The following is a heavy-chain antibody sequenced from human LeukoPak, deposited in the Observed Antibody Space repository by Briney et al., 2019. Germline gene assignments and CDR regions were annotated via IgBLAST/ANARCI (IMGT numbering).Heavy chain of an antibody. CDR3: AKRGVVIRVILVGFHKEAYYFDS. Sequence: PGGSLRLSCAVSGISLSNYGMSWVRQAPGKGLEWVAGLSDSGGRTNYADSVKGRFTISRDNSKNTLYLQMNGLRVEDTAVYFCAKRGVVIRVILVGFHKEAYYFDSWGQGALVTVSS. CDR1: GISLSNYG. CDR2: LSDSGGRT. J-gene: IGHJ4*02. V-gene: IGHV3-23*01. D-gene: IGHD3-22*01.